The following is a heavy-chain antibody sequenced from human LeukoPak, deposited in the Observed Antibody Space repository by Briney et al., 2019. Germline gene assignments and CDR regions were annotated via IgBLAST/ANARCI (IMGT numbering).Heavy chain of an antibody. V-gene: IGHV4-39*07. D-gene: IGHD2-15*01. CDR3: ARDSRYCSGGNCHLRFDY. J-gene: IGHJ4*02. Sequence: SETLPLTCTVSGDSIGSSSYYWGWIRQPPGKGLEWIGSIDYTGRTYHNPSLKSRVTISVDTSKNQFSLKLYSLTAADTAVYYCARDSRYCSGGNCHLRFDYWGQGILVTVSS. CDR1: GDSIGSSSYY. CDR2: IDYTGRT.